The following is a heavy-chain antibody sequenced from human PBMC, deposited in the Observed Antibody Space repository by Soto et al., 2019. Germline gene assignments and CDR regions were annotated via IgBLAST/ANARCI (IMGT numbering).Heavy chain of an antibody. D-gene: IGHD2-2*01. J-gene: IGHJ5*02. CDR1: GFTFSSYA. CDR3: AKDRGLVVPAAGNWFDP. CDR2: ISGSGGST. Sequence: PGGSLRLSCAASGFTFSSYAMSWVRQAPGKGLEWVSAISGSGGSTYYADSVKGRFTISRDNSKNTLYLQMNSLRAEDTAVYYCAKDRGLVVPAAGNWFDPWGQGTLVTVSS. V-gene: IGHV3-23*01.